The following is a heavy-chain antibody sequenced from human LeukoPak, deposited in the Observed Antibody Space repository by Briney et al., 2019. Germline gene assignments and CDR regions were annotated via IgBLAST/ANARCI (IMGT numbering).Heavy chain of an antibody. J-gene: IGHJ4*02. CDR1: GFTFSSYG. CDR2: ISDDGGKK. Sequence: GGSLRLSCAASGFTFSSYGMHWVRQAPGKGLEWVALISDDGGKKYYADSVKGRFTISRDNSKNTLYLQMNSLRAEDTAVYYCARYIVGAIPDYWGQGTLVTVSS. V-gene: IGHV3-30*03. D-gene: IGHD1-26*01. CDR3: ARYIVGAIPDY.